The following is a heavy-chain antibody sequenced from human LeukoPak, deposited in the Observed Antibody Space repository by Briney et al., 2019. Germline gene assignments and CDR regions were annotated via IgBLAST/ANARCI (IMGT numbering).Heavy chain of an antibody. CDR1: GFTFDDYA. J-gene: IGHJ4*02. Sequence: GGSLRLSCAASGFTFDDYAMHWVRQAPGKGLEWVSGISWNSGSIGYADSVKGRFTISRDNAKNSLYLQMNSLSAEDTALYYCAKDAHDYGDYFDYWGQGTLVTVSS. V-gene: IGHV3-9*01. CDR2: ISWNSGSI. D-gene: IGHD4-17*01. CDR3: AKDAHDYGDYFDY.